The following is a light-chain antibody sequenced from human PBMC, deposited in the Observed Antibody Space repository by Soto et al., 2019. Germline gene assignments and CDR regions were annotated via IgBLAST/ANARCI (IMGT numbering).Light chain of an antibody. V-gene: IGKV1-17*01. CDR2: SAS. Sequence: DIPMTQSPSSLSASVGDRVTITCRSSQGIRNGLGWYQHKPGKAPKRLIYSASSLQSGVPSRFSGSGSGTEFTLTISSLQPEDFATYYCLQHNSYPYTFGQGTRLEIK. CDR3: LQHNSYPYT. J-gene: IGKJ2*01. CDR1: QGIRNG.